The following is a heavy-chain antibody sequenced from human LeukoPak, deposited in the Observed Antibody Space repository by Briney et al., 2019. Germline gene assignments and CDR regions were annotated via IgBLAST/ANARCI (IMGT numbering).Heavy chain of an antibody. CDR1: GYTFTNYW. Sequence: GESLKISCKGSGYTFTNYWIAWARQMPGKGLECMGIIYPGDSDTKYSPSFQGQVTISADKSISTAYLQWSSLKASDTAIYYCARQEGVAARPHFDYWGQGSLVTVSS. V-gene: IGHV5-51*01. J-gene: IGHJ4*02. CDR2: IYPGDSDT. CDR3: ARQEGVAARPHFDY. D-gene: IGHD6-6*01.